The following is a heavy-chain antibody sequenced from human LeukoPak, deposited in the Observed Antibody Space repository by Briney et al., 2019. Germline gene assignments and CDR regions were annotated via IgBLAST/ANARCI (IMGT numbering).Heavy chain of an antibody. Sequence: GGSLRLSCAASGFTFSSYALTWVRQAPGKGLEWVSSISGSGAVTYYTDSVKGRFTFSRDNSRNTAYLQMNSLRAEDTAVYYCARLKDGAGTDYWGQGTLVTVSS. D-gene: IGHD1-1*01. CDR3: ARLKDGAGTDY. V-gene: IGHV3-23*01. CDR1: GFTFSSYA. J-gene: IGHJ4*02. CDR2: ISGSGAVT.